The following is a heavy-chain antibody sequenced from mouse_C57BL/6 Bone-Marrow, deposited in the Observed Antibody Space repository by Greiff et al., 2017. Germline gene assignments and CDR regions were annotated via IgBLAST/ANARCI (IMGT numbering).Heavy chain of an antibody. Sequence: EVKVVESGGDLVKPGGSLKLSCAASGFTFSSYGMSWVRQTPDKRLEWVATISSGGSYTYYPDSVKGRFPISRDNAKNTLYLQRRSLKSEDKAMYYCARHVSYGSSYDDAMDYWGQGTSVTVSS. CDR1: GFTFSSYG. CDR3: ARHVSYGSSYDDAMDY. J-gene: IGHJ4*01. D-gene: IGHD1-1*01. CDR2: ISSGGSYT. V-gene: IGHV5-6*01.